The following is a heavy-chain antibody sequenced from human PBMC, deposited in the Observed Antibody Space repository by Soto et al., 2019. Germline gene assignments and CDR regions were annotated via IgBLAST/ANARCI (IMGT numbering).Heavy chain of an antibody. J-gene: IGHJ4*02. D-gene: IGHD2-21*02. V-gene: IGHV3-30-3*01. Sequence: GGSLRLSCAGSGFSFSSYVLSWVRQAPGRGLEWVAATSYDGNNRYYADSVKGRFIISRDNSKNTLDLEMETPSPEDTAVYYCAGVYYGGDSVNNFWGQGTPVTVSS. CDR2: TSYDGNNR. CDR1: GFSFSSYV. CDR3: AGVYYGGDSVNNF.